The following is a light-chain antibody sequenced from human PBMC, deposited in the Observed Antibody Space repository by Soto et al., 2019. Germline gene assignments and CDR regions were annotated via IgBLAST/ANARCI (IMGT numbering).Light chain of an antibody. CDR2: GGS. CDR1: QNIRGNE. J-gene: IGKJ1*01. V-gene: IGKV3-20*01. Sequence: EVVLTQSPGALSLSPGEGVTLSCRASQNIRGNELAWYRQKRGQAPRLLMHGGSTRADGIPDRFSGRGTGTNFTLTISRLEPEDSAVYYCQDYGTSHPWTFGQGTKLEIK. CDR3: QDYGTSHPWT.